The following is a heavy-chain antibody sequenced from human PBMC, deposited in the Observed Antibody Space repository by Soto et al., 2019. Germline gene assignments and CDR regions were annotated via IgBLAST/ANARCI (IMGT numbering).Heavy chain of an antibody. J-gene: IGHJ4*02. V-gene: IGHV3-33*01. CDR3: ATSTGDSSGWYSVRGFDY. CDR2: IWYDGSNK. Sequence: QVQLVESGGGVVQPGRSLRLSCAASGFTFSSYGMHWVRQAPGKGLEWVAVIWYDGSNKYYADSVKGRFTISRDNSKNTLYLQMNSLRAEDTAVYYCATSTGDSSGWYSVRGFDYWGQGTLVTVSS. D-gene: IGHD6-19*01. CDR1: GFTFSSYG.